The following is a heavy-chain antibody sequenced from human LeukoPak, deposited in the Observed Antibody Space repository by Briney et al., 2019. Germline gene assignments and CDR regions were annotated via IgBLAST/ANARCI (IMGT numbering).Heavy chain of an antibody. V-gene: IGHV4-31*03. J-gene: IGHJ4*02. CDR2: IYYSGST. Sequence: SETLSLTCTVSGGSISSGGYYWSWIRQHPGTGLEWIGYIYYSGSTYYNPSLKSRVTISVDTSKNQFSLKLSSVTAADTAVYYCARGVSEYYYDSSGYYQYYFDYWGQGTLVTVSS. D-gene: IGHD3-22*01. CDR1: GGSISSGGYY. CDR3: ARGVSEYYYDSSGYYQYYFDY.